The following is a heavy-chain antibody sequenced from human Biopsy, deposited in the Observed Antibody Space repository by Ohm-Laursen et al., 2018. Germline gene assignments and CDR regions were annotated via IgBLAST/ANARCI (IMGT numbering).Heavy chain of an antibody. D-gene: IGHD1-1*01. CDR1: GYTLTELS. V-gene: IGHV1-24*01. CDR2: FAPENSKT. Sequence: ASVKVSCKVSGYTLTELSMHWVRQAPGRGLEWMGGFAPENSKTIYAQKFQGRVTMTEDTSTDTAYMELSSLRSEDTAVYYCAADINVWNVNYWGQGTQVTVSS. CDR3: AADINVWNVNY. J-gene: IGHJ4*02.